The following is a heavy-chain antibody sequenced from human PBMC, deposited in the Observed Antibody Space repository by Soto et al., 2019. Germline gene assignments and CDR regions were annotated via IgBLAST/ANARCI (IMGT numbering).Heavy chain of an antibody. CDR3: ARDGVEAWLADYYCAMDV. Sequence: GGSLRLSCAASGFTFSTYAMTWVRQAPGRGLEWVSYISRSSSLIYYADSVKGRFAISRDNAKNSLYLQMNSLRDEDTAVYYCARDGVEAWLADYYCAMDVWGQGTTVTVSS. CDR2: ISRSSSLI. CDR1: GFTFSTYA. V-gene: IGHV3-48*02. D-gene: IGHD6-19*01. J-gene: IGHJ6*02.